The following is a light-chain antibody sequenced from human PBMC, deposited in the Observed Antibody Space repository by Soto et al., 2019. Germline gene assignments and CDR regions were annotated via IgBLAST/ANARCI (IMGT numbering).Light chain of an antibody. V-gene: IGLV2-14*01. Sequence: QSALTQPASVSGSPGQSITMSCTGTSSDVGGHDYVSWYQQHPGKAPKLMIYEVSNRPSGVSNRFSGSKSGDTASLTISGLQAEDEADYYCSSYSSSSTPYVFGTGTQLTVL. CDR1: SSDVGGHDY. J-gene: IGLJ1*01. CDR3: SSYSSSSTPYV. CDR2: EVS.